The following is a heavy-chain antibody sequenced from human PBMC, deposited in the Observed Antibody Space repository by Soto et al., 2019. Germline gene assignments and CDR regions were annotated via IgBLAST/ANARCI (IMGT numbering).Heavy chain of an antibody. CDR2: IYWDDDK. D-gene: IGHD3-16*01. V-gene: IGHV2-5*02. J-gene: IGHJ5*02. CDR3: AHIPNYYQYDWFDP. CDR1: GFSLTTRGVG. Sequence: QITLKESGPTLVKPTQTLTLTCTFSGFSLTTRGVGVGWIRQPPGKALECLALIYWDDDKRYSPSLQSRLSITKDTSKHQVVLTRHNVDPVDTATYYCAHIPNYYQYDWFDPWGQGTLVSVSS.